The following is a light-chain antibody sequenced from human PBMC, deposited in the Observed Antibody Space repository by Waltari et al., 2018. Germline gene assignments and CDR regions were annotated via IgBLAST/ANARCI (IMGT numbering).Light chain of an antibody. Sequence: QSALTQTPSVSGSPGQSITISCTGTSSDVGFYNIVPWYQQHPDKAPKILVYEVIERPSGVSNRFSGSKSGNTASLTISGLQAEDEADYYCCSYVGRNIWVFGGGTKVTVL. CDR1: SSDVGFYNI. V-gene: IGLV2-23*02. J-gene: IGLJ3*02. CDR3: CSYVGRNIWV. CDR2: EVI.